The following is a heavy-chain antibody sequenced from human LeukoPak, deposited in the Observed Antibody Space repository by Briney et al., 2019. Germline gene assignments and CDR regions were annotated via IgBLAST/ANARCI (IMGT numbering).Heavy chain of an antibody. CDR1: GGSFSGYY. J-gene: IGHJ4*02. D-gene: IGHD6-6*01. CDR2: INHSGST. CDR3: ARGDSSSPCYIDY. V-gene: IGHV4-34*01. Sequence: SETLSLTCAAYGGSFSGYYWSWIRQPPGKGLEWIGEINHSGSTNYNPSLKSRLTISIDTSKSQFSLKLSSVTAADTAVYYCARGDSSSPCYIDYWGQGILVTVSS.